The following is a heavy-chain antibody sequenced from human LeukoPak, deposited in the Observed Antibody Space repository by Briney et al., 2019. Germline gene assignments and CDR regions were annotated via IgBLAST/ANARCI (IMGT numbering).Heavy chain of an antibody. J-gene: IGHJ5*02. Sequence: SETLSLTCAVYGGSFSGYYWSWIRQPPGKGLEWIGYIYYSGSTYYNPSLKSRVTISVDTSKNQFSLKLSSVTAADTAVYYCARDAYYDFWSGYPRWFDPWGQGTLVTVSS. CDR3: ARDAYYDFWSGYPRWFDP. D-gene: IGHD3-3*01. CDR1: GGSFSGYY. CDR2: IYYSGST. V-gene: IGHV4-30-4*01.